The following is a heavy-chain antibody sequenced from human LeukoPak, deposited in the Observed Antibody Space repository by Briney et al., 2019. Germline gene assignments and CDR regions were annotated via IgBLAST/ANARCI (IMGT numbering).Heavy chain of an antibody. J-gene: IGHJ4*02. CDR1: GYTFTGYY. CDR2: INPNSGGT. V-gene: IGHV1-2*06. D-gene: IGHD3-10*01. CDR3: ARMRFGESASHFDY. Sequence: ASVKVSCKASGYTFTGYYMHWARQAPGQGLEWMGRINPNSGGTNYAQKFQGRVTMTRDTSISTAYMELSRLRSDDTAVYYCARMRFGESASHFDYWGQGTLVTVSS.